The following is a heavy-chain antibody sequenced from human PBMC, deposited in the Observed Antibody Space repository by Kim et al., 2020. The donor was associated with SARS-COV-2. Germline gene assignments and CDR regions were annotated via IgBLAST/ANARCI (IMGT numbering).Heavy chain of an antibody. Sequence: SETLSLTCTVSGGSISSGGYYWSWIRQHPGKGLEWIGYTYYSGSTYYNPSLKGRVTISKDTSKNLYFLKLSSVTAADTAVYYCARIPLGLVNSYFAYW. CDR1: GGSISSGGYY. CDR2: TYYSGST. CDR3: ARIPLGLVNSYFAY. V-gene: IGHV4-31*03. J-gene: IGHJ4*01. D-gene: IGHD3-9*01.